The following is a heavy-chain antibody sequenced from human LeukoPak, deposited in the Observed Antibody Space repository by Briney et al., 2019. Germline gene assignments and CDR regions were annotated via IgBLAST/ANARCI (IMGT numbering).Heavy chain of an antibody. V-gene: IGHV3-53*05. CDR1: GFPVSSNS. D-gene: IGHD6-13*01. J-gene: IGHJ6*03. CDR3: ARGSIAAAGSSKGYMDV. Sequence: GGSLRLSCAASGFPVSSNSMTWVRQAPGKGLEWVSVIYSAGNTYYADSVKGRFTISRDNSKNTLYLQMNSLRAEDTAVYYCARGSIAAAGSSKGYMDVWGKGTTVTVSS. CDR2: IYSAGNT.